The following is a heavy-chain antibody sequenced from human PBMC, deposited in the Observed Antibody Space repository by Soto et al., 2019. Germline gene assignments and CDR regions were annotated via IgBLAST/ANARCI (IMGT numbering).Heavy chain of an antibody. CDR3: AKGSMPEHYGDTLFDY. J-gene: IGHJ4*02. Sequence: DVQLLESGGGLVQPGGSLRLSCEASGFSFVNYALSWVRQAPGKGLAWVATLSAGRRAYYADSVKGRFTIAKDFSTNTLHLQARSLRADDTAVYYCAKGSMPEHYGDTLFDYWGQGTRVTVSS. CDR2: LSAGRRA. V-gene: IGHV3-23*01. CDR1: GFSFVNYA. D-gene: IGHD4-17*01.